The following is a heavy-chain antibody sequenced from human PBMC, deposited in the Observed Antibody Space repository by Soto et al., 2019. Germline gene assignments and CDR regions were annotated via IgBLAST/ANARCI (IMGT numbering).Heavy chain of an antibody. CDR3: ARGRGFMSRNALDL. CDR1: GGSFRGYY. CDR2: INHSGSR. J-gene: IGHJ3*01. Sequence: QVQLQRWGAGLLRPSETLSLTCAVSGGSFRGYYWTWLRLSPGRGLEWIGEINHSGSRNSNPSLKSRLKISVDTSRTQLSMNLTSVTAAGAAVYYCARGRGFMSRNALDLWGQGTRVIVSS. V-gene: IGHV4-34*01.